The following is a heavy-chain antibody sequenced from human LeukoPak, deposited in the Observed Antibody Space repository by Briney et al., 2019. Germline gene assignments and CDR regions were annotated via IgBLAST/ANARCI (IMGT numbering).Heavy chain of an antibody. CDR2: IKQGGSER. J-gene: IGHJ3*02. D-gene: IGHD2-21*02. CDR3: ARSTGGDWYAFDI. CDR1: GFTFTTYW. V-gene: IGHV3-7*01. Sequence: GGSLRLSCAPSGFTFTTYWMGWVRQSPVKGLEWVASIKQGGSERHYVDSVKGRFTISRDNAKNSLYLQMNSLRAEDTAVYYCARSTGGDWYAFDIWGQGTMVTVSS.